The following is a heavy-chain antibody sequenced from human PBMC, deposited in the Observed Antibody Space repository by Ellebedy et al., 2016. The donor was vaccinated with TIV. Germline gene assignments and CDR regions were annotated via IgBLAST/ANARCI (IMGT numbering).Heavy chain of an antibody. CDR3: AKWSGYRGGGYYSDY. D-gene: IGHD5-12*01. V-gene: IGHV3-7*01. CDR2: IKQDGSEK. J-gene: IGHJ4*02. CDR1: GFTFSTYW. Sequence: GESLKISCAASGFTFSTYWMHWVRQAPGKGLEWVANIKQDGSEKCYVDSVKGRFTISRDDSKTTVYLEMDSLRIEDTALYYCAKWSGYRGGGYYSDYWGQGTLVTVSS.